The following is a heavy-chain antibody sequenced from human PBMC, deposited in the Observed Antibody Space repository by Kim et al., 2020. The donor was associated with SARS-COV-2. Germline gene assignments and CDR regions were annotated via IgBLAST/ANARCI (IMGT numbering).Heavy chain of an antibody. V-gene: IGHV3-30-3*01. CDR2: ISYDGSNK. J-gene: IGHJ4*02. CDR3: AGWSGSSLDY. CDR1: GFTFSSYA. Sequence: GGSLRLSCAASGFTFSSYAMHWVRQAPGKGLEWVAVISYDGSNKYYADSVKGRFTISRDNSKNTLYLQMNSLRAEDTAVYYCAGWSGSSLDYWGQGTLVT. D-gene: IGHD1-26*01.